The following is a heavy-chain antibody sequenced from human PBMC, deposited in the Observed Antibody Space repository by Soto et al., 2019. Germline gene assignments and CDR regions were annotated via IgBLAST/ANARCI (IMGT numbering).Heavy chain of an antibody. Sequence: EVQLVESGGDLVKPGGSLRLSCAASGFSFSSCSMNWVRQAPGKGLEWVSFISSSSGSIHYADSVKGRFTISRDNARNSLYLQMNSLRVEDTAVYYCVRSWEHRDYWGQGTLVTVSS. V-gene: IGHV3-21*01. CDR1: GFSFSSCS. D-gene: IGHD1-1*01. CDR3: VRSWEHRDY. CDR2: ISSSSGSI. J-gene: IGHJ4*02.